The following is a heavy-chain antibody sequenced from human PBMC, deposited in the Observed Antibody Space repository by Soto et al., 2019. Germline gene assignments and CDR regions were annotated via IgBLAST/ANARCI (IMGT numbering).Heavy chain of an antibody. J-gene: IGHJ6*01. CDR2: ISQDGSDK. V-gene: IGHV3-30*18. D-gene: IGHD1-1*01. CDR1: GFTFSTYG. Sequence: QVHLVASGGGVVEPGRSLRLSCAASGFTFSTYGMHWVRQAPGKGLEWVALISQDGSDKYYADSVKGRFTLSRDNSKNTLYLQMNSLRPEGTAAYSCGKDVTYCTGKKYNFTGMDVWGQGAAGTFS. CDR3: GKDVTYCTGKKYNFTGMDV.